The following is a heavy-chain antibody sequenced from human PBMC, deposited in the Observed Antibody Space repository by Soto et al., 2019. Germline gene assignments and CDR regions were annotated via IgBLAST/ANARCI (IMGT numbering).Heavy chain of an antibody. Sequence: QLQLQESGSGLVKPSQTLSLTCAVSGGSISSGGYSWSWIRQPPGKGLEWIGYIYHSGSTYYNPSLQSRVAISVDRSKYQFSLKLSSVTAADTAVYYCARENNVLPGGYFDYWGQGTLVTVSS. J-gene: IGHJ4*02. CDR2: IYHSGST. D-gene: IGHD3-10*01. V-gene: IGHV4-30-2*01. CDR1: GGSISSGGYS. CDR3: ARENNVLPGGYFDY.